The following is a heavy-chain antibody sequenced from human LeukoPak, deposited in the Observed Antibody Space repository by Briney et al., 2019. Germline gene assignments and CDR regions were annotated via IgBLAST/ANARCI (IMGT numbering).Heavy chain of an antibody. CDR2: INHSGST. CDR1: GGSFSGYY. CDR3: ASIGEVAAAGPYYYYYGMDV. Sequence: SETLSLTCAVYGGSFSGYYWSWIRQPPGKGLEWIGEINHSGSTNYNPSLKSRVTISVDTSKNQFSLKLSSVTAVDTAVYYCASIGEVAAAGPYYYYYGMDVWGQGTTVTVSS. V-gene: IGHV4-34*01. D-gene: IGHD6-13*01. J-gene: IGHJ6*02.